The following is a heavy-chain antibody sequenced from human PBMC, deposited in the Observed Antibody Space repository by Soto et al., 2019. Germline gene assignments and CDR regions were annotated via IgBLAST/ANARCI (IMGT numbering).Heavy chain of an antibody. J-gene: IGHJ3*02. CDR2: INPDGGET. Sequence: QLVGSGGGLVQPGGSLRLSCAPSKFSFSNYWMSWVRQAPGKGLEWVANINPDGGETYYVDYVKGRFTISRDNANNVLSLQMHTLRPEDTAVYYCASRYQLPTGAFAIWGQGTMVTVSS. CDR3: ASRYQLPTGAFAI. D-gene: IGHD2-2*01. V-gene: IGHV3-7*01. CDR1: KFSFSNYW.